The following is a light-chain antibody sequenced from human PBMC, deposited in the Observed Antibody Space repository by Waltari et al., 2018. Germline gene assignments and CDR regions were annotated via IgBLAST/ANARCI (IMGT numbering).Light chain of an antibody. CDR3: QQHNSYPWT. CDR2: KAS. CDR1: QSISSW. V-gene: IGKV1-5*03. J-gene: IGKJ1*01. Sequence: DIQMTQSPSTLSASVGDRVTITCRASQSISSWLAWYQQKPGKAPKLLIYKASSLESGAPSRFSGSGSGTEFTLTISSLQPGDFGTYYCQQHNSYPWTFGQGTKVEIK.